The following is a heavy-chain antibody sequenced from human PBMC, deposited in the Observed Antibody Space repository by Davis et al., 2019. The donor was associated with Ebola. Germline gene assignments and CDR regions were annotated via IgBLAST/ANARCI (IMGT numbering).Heavy chain of an antibody. J-gene: IGHJ4*02. D-gene: IGHD6-13*01. CDR2: INTNTGNP. Sequence: ASVKVSCKASGYTFTGYYMHWVRQAPGQGLEWTGLINTNTGNPTYAQGFTGRFVFSLDTSVSTAYLQVSSLKAEDTAVYYCARGQLVGDYWGQGTLVTVSS. CDR1: GYTFTGYY. CDR3: ARGQLVGDY. V-gene: IGHV7-4-1*02.